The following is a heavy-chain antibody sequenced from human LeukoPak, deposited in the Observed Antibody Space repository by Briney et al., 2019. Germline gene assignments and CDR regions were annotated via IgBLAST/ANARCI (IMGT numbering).Heavy chain of an antibody. CDR3: IRDYYDTVGLRAFDV. D-gene: IGHD3-16*01. CDR2: IRSKAYGGAT. V-gene: IGHV3-49*04. Sequence: GRSLRLSCITSGFTFGDYSISWVRQAPGRGPESVGFIRSKAYGGATAYAASVKGRFTISRDDSKSIAYLQMNNLQTDDTAKYHCIRDYYDTVGLRAFDVWGQGTTVIVSS. CDR1: GFTFGDYS. J-gene: IGHJ3*01.